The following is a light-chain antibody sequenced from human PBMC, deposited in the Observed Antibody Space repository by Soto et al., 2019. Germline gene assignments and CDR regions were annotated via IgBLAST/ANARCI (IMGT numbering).Light chain of an antibody. CDR3: QQYGSQGT. J-gene: IGKJ1*01. Sequence: IVLTQSPGTLSLSPGDRATLSCRASQSVSSSYLAWYQQRPGQAPRLLLYDASSRAIGIPDRFSGSGPGTDFTLTISRLEPEDFAVYYCQQYGSQGTFGQGTKVDIK. CDR1: QSVSSSY. CDR2: DAS. V-gene: IGKV3-20*01.